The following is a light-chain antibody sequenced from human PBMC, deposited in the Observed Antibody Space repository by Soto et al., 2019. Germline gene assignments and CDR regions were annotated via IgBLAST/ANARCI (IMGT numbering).Light chain of an antibody. CDR1: QSVSSN. CDR3: QQRSNWPGIT. Sequence: EMVMTQSPARLSVSPVERATLSCRSSQSVSSNLAWYQQKPGQAPRLLIYGASTRTTGIPARFSGSGSGTEFTLTISSLEPEDFAVYYCQQRSNWPGITFGQGTRLEIK. V-gene: IGKV3-15*01. CDR2: GAS. J-gene: IGKJ5*01.